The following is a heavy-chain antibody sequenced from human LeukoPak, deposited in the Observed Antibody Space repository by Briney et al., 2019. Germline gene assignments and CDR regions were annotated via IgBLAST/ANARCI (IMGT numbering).Heavy chain of an antibody. J-gene: IGHJ4*02. CDR2: INPKSGGT. Sequence: GASVKVSCKASGNTFSGYYIHWVRQAPGQGLEWMGWINPKSGGTNYAQKFQGRVTMTRDTSISTAFMELSRLRSDDTAVYYCAREGAGDGYNFGFDYWGQGTLVTVSS. D-gene: IGHD5-24*01. CDR1: GNTFSGYY. CDR3: AREGAGDGYNFGFDY. V-gene: IGHV1-2*02.